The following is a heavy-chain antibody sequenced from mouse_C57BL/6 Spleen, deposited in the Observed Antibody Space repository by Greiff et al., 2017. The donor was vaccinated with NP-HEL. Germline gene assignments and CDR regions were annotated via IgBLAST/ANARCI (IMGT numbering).Heavy chain of an antibody. CDR2: IDPNSGGT. V-gene: IGHV1-72*01. J-gene: IGHJ1*03. CDR1: GYTFTSYW. CDR3: ARRGAYYYGSSIYWYFDV. D-gene: IGHD1-1*01. Sequence: QVQLKESGAELVKPGASVKLSCKASGYTFTSYWMHWVKQRPGRGLEWIGRIDPNSGGTKYNEKFKSKATLTVDKPSSTAYMQLSSLTSEDSAVYYCARRGAYYYGSSIYWYFDVWGTGTTVTVSS.